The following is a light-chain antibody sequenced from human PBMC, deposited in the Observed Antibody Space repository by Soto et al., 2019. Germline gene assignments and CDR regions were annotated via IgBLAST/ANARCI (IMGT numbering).Light chain of an antibody. J-gene: IGKJ4*01. Sequence: EIVMTQSPATLSVSPGERATLACRASQSVSSTVAWYQQKPGQAPRLVIYDVSTTATGLPARFSGSGSGTEITLTISSLQSEDFAAYYCQQYKNWPLTFGGGTKVEIK. V-gene: IGKV3-15*01. CDR3: QQYKNWPLT. CDR2: DVS. CDR1: QSVSST.